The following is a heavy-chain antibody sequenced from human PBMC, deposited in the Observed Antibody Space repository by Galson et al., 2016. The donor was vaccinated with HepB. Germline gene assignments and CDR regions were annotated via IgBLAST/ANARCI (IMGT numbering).Heavy chain of an antibody. CDR3: ARPLTPGGFSDSRGYYNYYFYAMDV. V-gene: IGHV3-30-3*01. CDR2: ISFEGNTK. J-gene: IGHJ6*02. D-gene: IGHD3-22*01. Sequence: SLRLSCAVSGFTFSHFAFHWVRQSPGKGLEWVALISFEGNTKYYADSVKGRFTISRDNSNNTLYMHMKNLRAEDTAVYYCARPLTPGGFSDSRGYYNYYFYAMDVWGHGTTVTVSS. CDR1: GFTFSHFA.